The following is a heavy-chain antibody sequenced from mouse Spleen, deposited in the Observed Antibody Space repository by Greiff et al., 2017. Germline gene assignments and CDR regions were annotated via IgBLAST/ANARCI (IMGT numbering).Heavy chain of an antibody. Sequence: VQLQQPGAELVKPGASVKLSCKASGYTFTSYWMHWVKQRPGPGLEWIGRIDPNSGGTKYNEKFKSKATLTVDKPSNTAYLQLSSLTSEDTAVYYCTTYSNSLAYWGQGTLVTVSA. CDR2: IDPNSGGT. CDR3: TTYSNSLAY. D-gene: IGHD2-5*01. V-gene: IGHV1-62-3*01. CDR1: GYTFTSYW. J-gene: IGHJ3*01.